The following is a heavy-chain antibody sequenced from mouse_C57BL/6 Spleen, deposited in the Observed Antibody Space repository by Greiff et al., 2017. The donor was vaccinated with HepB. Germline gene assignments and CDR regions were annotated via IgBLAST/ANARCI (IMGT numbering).Heavy chain of an antibody. V-gene: IGHV1-26*01. Sequence: VPLQQSGPALVKPGASAKISCKASGYTFTDYYMNWVKQSHGKSLEWIGDINPNNGGTNYNQKFKGKATLTVDKSSSTAYRELRSLKSEDSAVYYSARSTTMNTTGVYYAIDYGGQGTSGTVAS. D-gene: IGHD2-4*01. CDR1: GYTFTDYY. CDR3: ARSTTMNTTGVYYAIDY. CDR2: INPNNGGT. J-gene: IGHJ4*01.